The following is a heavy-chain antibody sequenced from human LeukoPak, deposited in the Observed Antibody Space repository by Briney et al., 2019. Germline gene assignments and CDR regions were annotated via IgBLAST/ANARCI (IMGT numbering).Heavy chain of an antibody. CDR3: ATRTSGAFDY. J-gene: IGHJ3*01. Sequence: GGSLRLSCVASGFTFSNYAVHWVRQAPGKGLEWVALISDDGSNKYYTNSVKGRFTISRDNSKNTLYLQMNSLRAEDTAVHYCATRTSGAFDYWGQGTMVIVS. CDR1: GFTFSNYA. V-gene: IGHV3-30-3*01. CDR2: ISDDGSNK.